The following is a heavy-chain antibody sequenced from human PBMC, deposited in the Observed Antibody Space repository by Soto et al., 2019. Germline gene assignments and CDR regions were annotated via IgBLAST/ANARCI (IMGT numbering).Heavy chain of an antibody. CDR3: ARDPSSRAAARAGWFCP. Sequence: QVQLVQSGAEVKKPGSSVKVSCKASGGTFSSYAISWVRQAPGQGLEWMGGIIPIFGTANYAQKFQGRVTITVDESTSTAYMELGSLRSEDTAVYYCARDPSSRAAARAGWFCPWGQGTLVTVSS. V-gene: IGHV1-69*01. J-gene: IGHJ5*02. CDR2: IIPIFGTA. D-gene: IGHD6-6*01. CDR1: GGTFSSYA.